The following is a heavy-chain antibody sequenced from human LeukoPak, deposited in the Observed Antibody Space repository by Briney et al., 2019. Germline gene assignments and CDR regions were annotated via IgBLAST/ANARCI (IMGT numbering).Heavy chain of an antibody. Sequence: GASVKVSCKASGGTFSSYAISWVRQAPGQGVEWMGWIGAYNDNTNYPQKFQGRVTLTTDTSTSTAYMELRSLTSDDTALYYCARAGAAVTMFFDFWGQGTLVTVSS. CDR1: GGTFSSYA. D-gene: IGHD4-17*01. CDR3: ARAGAAVTMFFDF. J-gene: IGHJ4*02. CDR2: IGAYNDNT. V-gene: IGHV1-18*01.